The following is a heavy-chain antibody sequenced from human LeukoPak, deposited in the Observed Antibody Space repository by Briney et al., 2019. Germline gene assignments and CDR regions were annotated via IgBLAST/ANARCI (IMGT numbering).Heavy chain of an antibody. CDR1: GYTFTGYY. V-gene: IGHV1-2*06. Sequence: ASVKVSCKASGYTFTGYYMHWVRQAPGQGLEWMGRINPNNGGTNYAQKFQGRVTITADESTSTAYMELSSLRSEDTAVYYCARDYRDGYNLVPRWFDPWGQGTLVTVSS. CDR3: ARDYRDGYNLVPRWFDP. CDR2: INPNNGGT. J-gene: IGHJ5*02. D-gene: IGHD5-24*01.